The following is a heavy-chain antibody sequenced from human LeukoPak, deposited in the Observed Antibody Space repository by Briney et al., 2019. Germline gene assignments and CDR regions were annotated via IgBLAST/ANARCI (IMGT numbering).Heavy chain of an antibody. D-gene: IGHD6-13*01. V-gene: IGHV7-4-1*02. CDR2: INTNTGNP. CDR3: AREGQQQLAYYYYYYMDV. CDR1: GYTFTSYA. Sequence: RASVKVSCKASGYTFTSYAMNWVRQAPGQGLEWMGWINTNTGNPTYAQGFTGRFVFSLDTSVSTAYLQISSLKAEDTAVYYCAREGQQQLAYYYYYYMDVWGKGTTVTVSS. J-gene: IGHJ6*03.